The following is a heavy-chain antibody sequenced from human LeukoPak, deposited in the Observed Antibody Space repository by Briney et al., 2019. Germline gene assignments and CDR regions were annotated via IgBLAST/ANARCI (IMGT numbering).Heavy chain of an antibody. CDR1: GFTFSDYY. CDR2: ISSSTYT. Sequence: GGSLRLSCAAPGFTFSDYYMSWIRQAPGKGLEWVSYISSSTYTNYADSVKGRFTIFRDNAKNSLYLQMNSLRAEDTAVYYCARGRRERRVRSGYYFLFDYWGQGTLVTVSS. D-gene: IGHD3-22*01. V-gene: IGHV3-11*06. CDR3: ARGRRERRVRSGYYFLFDY. J-gene: IGHJ4*02.